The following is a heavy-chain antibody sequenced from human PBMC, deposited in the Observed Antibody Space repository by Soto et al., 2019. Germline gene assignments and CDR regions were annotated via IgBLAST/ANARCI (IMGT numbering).Heavy chain of an antibody. V-gene: IGHV1-18*01. J-gene: IGHJ4*02. CDR1: GYTFTRSG. CDR2: ISTYNGDT. CDR3: ARGNGDLYFDY. D-gene: IGHD4-17*01. Sequence: VASVKVSCKASGYTFTRSGISWVRQAPGQGLEWMGWISTYNGDTNYAQKLQGRVTMTTDTSTSTAYMELRSLRSDDTAVYYCARGNGDLYFDYWGQGTLVTVSS.